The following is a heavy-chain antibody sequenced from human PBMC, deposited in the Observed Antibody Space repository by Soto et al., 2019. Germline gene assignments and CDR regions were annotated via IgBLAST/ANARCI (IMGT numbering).Heavy chain of an antibody. D-gene: IGHD6-13*01. Sequence: GVSLRLSCAASGFTFSSYAMHWVRQAPGKGLEWVAVISYDGSNKYYADSVKGRFTISRDNSKNTLYLQMNSLRAEDTDVYYCARGTLENKRSSIWKRPYYAMDVWGQGTTVTVSS. CDR1: GFTFSSYA. J-gene: IGHJ6*02. V-gene: IGHV3-30*04. CDR2: ISYDGSNK. CDR3: ARGTLENKRSSIWKRPYYAMDV.